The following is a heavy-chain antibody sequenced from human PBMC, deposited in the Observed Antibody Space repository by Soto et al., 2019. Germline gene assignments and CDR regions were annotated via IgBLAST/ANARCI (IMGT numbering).Heavy chain of an antibody. J-gene: IGHJ6*02. CDR2: IIPIFGTA. V-gene: IGHV1-69*06. CDR1: GGTFSSYA. D-gene: IGHD2-2*01. Sequence: GASVKVSCKASGGTFSSYASSWVRQAPGQGLEWMGGIIPIFGTANYAQKFQGRVTITADKSTSTAYMELSSLRSEDTAVYYCAILYCSSTSCYWGRGGVALGMDVWGQRTTVTVCS. CDR3: AILYCSSTSCYWGRGGVALGMDV.